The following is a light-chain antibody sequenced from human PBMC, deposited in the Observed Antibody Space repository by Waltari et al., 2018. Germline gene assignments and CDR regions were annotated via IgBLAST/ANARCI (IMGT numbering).Light chain of an antibody. J-gene: IGLJ2*01. V-gene: IGLV2-23*02. CDR3: CSYAGSSTSWV. CDR1: SSDVGSYNL. Sequence: QSALTQPASVSGSPGQSITIPCTGTSSDVGSYNLVSWYKQHPGKAPKLMIYEVNKRPSGVSNRFSGSKSGNTASLTISGLQAEDEADYYCCSYAGSSTSWVFGGGTKLTVL. CDR2: EVN.